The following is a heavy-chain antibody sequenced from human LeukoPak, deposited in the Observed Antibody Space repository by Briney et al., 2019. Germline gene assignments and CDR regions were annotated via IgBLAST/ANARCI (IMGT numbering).Heavy chain of an antibody. Sequence: GGSLRLSCAASKFTFSDYSMSWVRQAPGKGLEWVSGIGASGGSTYYADSVKGRFTISRDNSKNTLYLQMNSLRTEDTAVYYCAKAEGYDILTGLDYWGQGTLVTVSS. D-gene: IGHD3-9*01. CDR2: IGASGGST. V-gene: IGHV3-23*01. J-gene: IGHJ4*02. CDR1: KFTFSDYS. CDR3: AKAEGYDILTGLDY.